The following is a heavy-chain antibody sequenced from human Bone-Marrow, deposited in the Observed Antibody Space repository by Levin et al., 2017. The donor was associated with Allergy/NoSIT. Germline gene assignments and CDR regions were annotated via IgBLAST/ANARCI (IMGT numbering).Heavy chain of an antibody. Sequence: SQTLSLPCTVSGGSIRSSSYYWGWIRQPPGKGLEWIGSIYYSGSTYYNPSLKSRVTISVDTSKNQFSLKLSSVTAADTAVYYCARDPRPSSQWLVLWGELDWFDPWGQGTLVTVSS. V-gene: IGHV4-39*07. J-gene: IGHJ5*02. D-gene: IGHD6-19*01. CDR2: IYYSGST. CDR1: GGSIRSSSYY. CDR3: ARDPRPSSQWLVLWGELDWFDP.